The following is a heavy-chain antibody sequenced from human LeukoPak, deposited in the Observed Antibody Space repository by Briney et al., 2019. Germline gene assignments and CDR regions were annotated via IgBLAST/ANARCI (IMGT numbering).Heavy chain of an antibody. CDR3: ARHREPRGYSDDAFDI. D-gene: IGHD3-22*01. J-gene: IGHJ3*02. CDR2: IYPGDSDP. CDR1: GYSFTDYW. Sequence: GESLKISCSGSGYSFTDYWIGWVRQMPGKGLEWMGIIYPGDSDPRYSPSFQGQVTISADKSISTAYLQWSSLKASDTAMYYCARHREPRGYSDDAFDIWGQGTLVTVSS. V-gene: IGHV5-51*01.